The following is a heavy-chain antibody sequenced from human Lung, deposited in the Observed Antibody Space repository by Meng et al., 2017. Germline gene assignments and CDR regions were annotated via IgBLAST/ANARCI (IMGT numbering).Heavy chain of an antibody. V-gene: IGHV3-23*01. CDR3: AKEAAMAS. CDR2: ISSTGDST. D-gene: IGHD5-18*01. CDR1: GFTFTAFS. Sequence: LMASGGGLVQPGGSLRLCGAASGFTFTAFSMTWVRQAPGKGLEWVSTISSTGDSTFYPDSVKGRFIVSRDNSKNTLYLQMNSLRAEDTAIYYCAKEAAMASWGQGTLVTVSS. J-gene: IGHJ5*02.